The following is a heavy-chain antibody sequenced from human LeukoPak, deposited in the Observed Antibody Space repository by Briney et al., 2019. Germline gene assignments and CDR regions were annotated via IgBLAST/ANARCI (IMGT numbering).Heavy chain of an antibody. CDR3: GTSRVRGCFDY. V-gene: IGHV3-66*01. D-gene: IGHD3-22*01. CDR1: GFTFGDYA. CDR2: IYSGGST. Sequence: PGGSLRLSCTASGFTFGDYAMSWFRQAPGKGLEWVSVIYSGGSTYYADSVKGRFTISRDNSKNTLYLQMNSLRAEHTAVYYCGTSRVRGCFDYWGQGTLVTVSS. J-gene: IGHJ4*02.